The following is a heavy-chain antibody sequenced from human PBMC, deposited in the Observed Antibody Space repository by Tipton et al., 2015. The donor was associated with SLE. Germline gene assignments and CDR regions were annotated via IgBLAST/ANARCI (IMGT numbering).Heavy chain of an antibody. V-gene: IGHV4-34*01. CDR3: AKKNQAGSSSWYDY. Sequence: GLVKPSETLSLTCAVYGGSFSGYYWSWIRQPPGKGLEWIGEINHSGSTNYNPSLKSRVTISVDTSKNQFSLKLSSVTAADTAVYYCAKKNQAGSSSWYDYGGQGTLVTVSS. CDR1: GGSFSGYY. J-gene: IGHJ4*02. D-gene: IGHD6-13*01. CDR2: INHSGST.